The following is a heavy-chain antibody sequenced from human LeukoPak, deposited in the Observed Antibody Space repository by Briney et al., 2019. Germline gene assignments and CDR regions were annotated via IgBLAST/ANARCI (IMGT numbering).Heavy chain of an antibody. CDR3: ARLSKYSSSDYFDY. Sequence: HGESLKISCKGSGYSFTSYWIVWVRQMPGKGLEWRGIIYPGDSDTRYSPSFQGQVTISADKSISTAYLQWSSLKASDTAMYYCARLSKYSSSDYFDYWGQGTLVTVSS. D-gene: IGHD6-6*01. CDR2: IYPGDSDT. V-gene: IGHV5-51*01. CDR1: GYSFTSYW. J-gene: IGHJ4*02.